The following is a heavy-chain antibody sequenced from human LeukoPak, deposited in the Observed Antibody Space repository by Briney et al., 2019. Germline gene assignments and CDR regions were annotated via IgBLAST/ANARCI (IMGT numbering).Heavy chain of an antibody. V-gene: IGHV4-34*01. Sequence: PSETLSLTCAVYGGSFSGYYWSWIRQPPGKGLEWIGEINHSGSTNYNPSPKSRVTISVDTSKNQFPLKLSSVTAADTAVYYCARGRQYYYGSGRPRAPFDYWGQGTLVTVSS. D-gene: IGHD3-10*01. CDR1: GGSFSGYY. J-gene: IGHJ4*02. CDR2: INHSGST. CDR3: ARGRQYYYGSGRPRAPFDY.